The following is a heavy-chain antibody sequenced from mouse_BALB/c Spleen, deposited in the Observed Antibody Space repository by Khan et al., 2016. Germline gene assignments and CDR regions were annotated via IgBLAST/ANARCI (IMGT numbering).Heavy chain of an antibody. Sequence: LVKTGASVKISCKASGYSFTGYYMHWVKQSHGKSLEWIGYITSYNGATSYNQKFKGKATFTVDTSSSTAYMQFNSLTSEDSAVFYCSSPCGSSYVAFAYWGQGTLVPVSA. CDR1: GYSFTGYY. D-gene: IGHD1-1*01. J-gene: IGHJ3*01. V-gene: IGHV1S34*01. CDR3: SSPCGSSYVAFAY. CDR2: ITSYNGAT.